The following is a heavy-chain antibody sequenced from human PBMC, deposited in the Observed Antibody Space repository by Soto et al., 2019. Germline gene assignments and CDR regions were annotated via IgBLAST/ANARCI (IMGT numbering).Heavy chain of an antibody. CDR3: AREAKTALGVVNY. D-gene: IGHD3-3*01. V-gene: IGHV1-69*01. CDR1: GGTFSSYA. CDR2: IIPIFGTA. J-gene: IGHJ4*02. Sequence: QVQLVQSGAEVKKPGSSVEVSCKASGGTFSSYAISWVRQAPGQGLEWMGGIIPIFGTANYAQKFQGRVTITADESTSTAYVELSSLRSEDTAVYYCAREAKTALGVVNYWGQGTLVTVSS.